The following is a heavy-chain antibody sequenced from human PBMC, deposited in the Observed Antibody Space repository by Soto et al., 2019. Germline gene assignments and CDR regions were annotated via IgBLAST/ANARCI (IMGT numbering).Heavy chain of an antibody. D-gene: IGHD3-16*01. CDR1: CVSITNYY. J-gene: IGHJ5*02. V-gene: IGHV4-4*07. Sequence: PSETLSLTCTVSCVSITNYYWSWIRQPAGKGLEWIGRMYTKERTNYNLSFKSRVTMSVDTSKNQFSLKLNAVTAADTAVYYCARDDYKDGGNNWFDPWGQGTLVTVSS. CDR2: MYTKERT. CDR3: ARDDYKDGGNNWFDP.